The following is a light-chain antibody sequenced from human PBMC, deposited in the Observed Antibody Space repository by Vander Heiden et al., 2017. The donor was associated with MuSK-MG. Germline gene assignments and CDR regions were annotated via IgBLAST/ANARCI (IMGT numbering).Light chain of an antibody. CDR2: EGS. CDR1: STDVGSYNL. V-gene: IGLV2-23*01. J-gene: IGLJ1*01. CDR3: CSYAGSFYV. Sequence: QSALTQPASVSGSPGQSITISCTGTSTDVGSYNLVSWYQQHPGKAPKLMIYEGSKRPSGVSNRFSGSKSGNTASLTMSGLQAEDEADYSCCSYAGSFYVFGTGTKVIAL.